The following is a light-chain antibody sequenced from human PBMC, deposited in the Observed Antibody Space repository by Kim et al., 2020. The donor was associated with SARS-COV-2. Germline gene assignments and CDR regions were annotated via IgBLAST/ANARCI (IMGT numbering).Light chain of an antibody. CDR1: QSVSSN. V-gene: IGKV3-15*01. CDR2: GAS. J-gene: IGKJ1*01. CDR3: HQYNNWPWT. Sequence: EIVMTQSPATLSVSPGERATLSCRASQSVSSNLAWYQQKPGQAPRPLIYGASTRATGIPARFSGSGSGTEFTLTISSLQSEDLAIYHCHQYNNWPWTFGQGTKVEIK.